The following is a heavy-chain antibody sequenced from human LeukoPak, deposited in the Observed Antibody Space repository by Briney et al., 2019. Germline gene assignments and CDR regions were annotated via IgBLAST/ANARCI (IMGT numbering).Heavy chain of an antibody. D-gene: IGHD4-23*01. V-gene: IGHV3-30*14. CDR2: ISYDGNNK. Sequence: GGSLRLSCVASGFTFSSYAMHWVRQAPGQGLEWVAVISYDGNNKYYADSVKGRFTISRDNSKNTLYLQMNSLRAEDTAVYYCARDSNGGSYFDYWGQGTLVTVSS. CDR1: GFTFSSYA. CDR3: ARDSNGGSYFDY. J-gene: IGHJ4*02.